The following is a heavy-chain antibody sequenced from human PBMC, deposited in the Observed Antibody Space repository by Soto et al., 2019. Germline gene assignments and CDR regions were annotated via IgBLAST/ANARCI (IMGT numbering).Heavy chain of an antibody. Sequence: EVQLVETGGGLIRPGGSLRLSCAASGFTVSSNYMSWVRQAPGKGLEWVSVIYSGGSAYYADSVKGRFTISRDNSKNTLYLQMNSLRAEDTAVYYCARDYSSSRYYGMDVWGQGTTVTVSS. J-gene: IGHJ6*02. D-gene: IGHD3-22*01. CDR1: GFTVSSNY. CDR3: ARDYSSSRYYGMDV. CDR2: IYSGGSA. V-gene: IGHV3-53*02.